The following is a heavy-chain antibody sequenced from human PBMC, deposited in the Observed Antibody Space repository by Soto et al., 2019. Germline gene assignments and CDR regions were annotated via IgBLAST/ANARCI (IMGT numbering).Heavy chain of an antibody. D-gene: IGHD2-21*01. V-gene: IGHV1-18*01. CDR3: AISWFRTDNPDS. CDR2: ITPYDGST. CDR1: GYTFSKFG. J-gene: IGHJ4*02. Sequence: QVQLVQSGGEVKKPGASVKVSCKTSGYTFSKFGISWARQVPGQGLEWVGWITPYDGSTNFAQKLQGRVSLTLDTSTDTAFLELRSLESDDTAVYDCAISWFRTDNPDSWGQGTLVTVSS.